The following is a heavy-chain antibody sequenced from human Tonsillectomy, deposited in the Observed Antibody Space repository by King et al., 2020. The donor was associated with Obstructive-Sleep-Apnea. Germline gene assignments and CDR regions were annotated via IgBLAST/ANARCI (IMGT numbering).Heavy chain of an antibody. V-gene: IGHV3-30*18. CDR3: AKGGSTFDLVATTAYYYYGMDV. Sequence: QLVQSGGGVVQPGRSLRLSCAASGFTFSSYGMHWVRQAPGKGLEWVAVISYDGSNKYYADSVKGRFTISRDNSKNTLYLQMNSLRAEDTAVYYCAKGGSTFDLVATTAYYYYGMDVWGQGTTVTVSS. J-gene: IGHJ6*02. D-gene: IGHD5-12*01. CDR2: ISYDGSNK. CDR1: GFTFSSYG.